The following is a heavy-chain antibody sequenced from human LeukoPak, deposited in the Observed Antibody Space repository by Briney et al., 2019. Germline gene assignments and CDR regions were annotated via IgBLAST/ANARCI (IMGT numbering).Heavy chain of an antibody. CDR3: ARDRDYSSSWYWDY. CDR2: ISSSSGFI. J-gene: IGHJ4*02. CDR1: GLTFSTYS. Sequence: GGSLRLSCAASGLTFSTYSMNWVRQAPGKGLEWVSSISSSSGFIYYADSVKGRFTISRDNAENSLYLQMKSLRAEDTAVYYCARDRDYSSSWYWDYWGQGTLVTVSS. D-gene: IGHD6-13*01. V-gene: IGHV3-21*01.